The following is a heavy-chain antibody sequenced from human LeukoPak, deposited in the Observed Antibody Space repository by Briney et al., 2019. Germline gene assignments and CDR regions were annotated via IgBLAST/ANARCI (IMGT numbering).Heavy chain of an antibody. CDR3: ARDTYYYDSSGYWSYYYYMDV. CDR1: GFTFSSYS. CDR2: ISSSSSTI. J-gene: IGHJ6*03. V-gene: IGHV3-48*01. Sequence: GGSLRLSCAASGFTFSSYSMNWVRKAPGMGLEWVSYISSSSSTIYYADSVKGRFTISRDNAKNSLYLQMNSLRAEDTAVYYCARDTYYYDSSGYWSYYYYMDVWGKGTTVTISS. D-gene: IGHD3-22*01.